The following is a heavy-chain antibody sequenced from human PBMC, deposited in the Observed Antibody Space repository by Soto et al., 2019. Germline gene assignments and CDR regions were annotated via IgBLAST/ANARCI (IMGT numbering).Heavy chain of an antibody. CDR1: GGSISSGDYY. CDR2: IYYSGRT. J-gene: IGHJ6*02. Sequence: QVQLQESGPGLVKPSQTLSLTCTVSGGSISSGDYYWSWIRQPPGKGLEWIGYIYYSGRTYYNPSLKSGVTTSVDTSENQVSRKLSSVTAADTAVYYCARASPVVTDVWGQGTTVTVSS. CDR3: ARASPVVTDV. V-gene: IGHV4-30-4*01. D-gene: IGHD5-18*01.